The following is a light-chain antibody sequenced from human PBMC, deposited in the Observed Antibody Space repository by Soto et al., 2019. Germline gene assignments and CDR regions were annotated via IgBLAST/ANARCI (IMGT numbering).Light chain of an antibody. CDR3: QQYHSYSRT. CDR2: LAS. V-gene: IGKV1-5*03. CDR1: QTISSW. Sequence: DIQITQSPSTLSASVGDRVTITCRASQTISSWLAWYQQKPWKAPKLLIYLASSLESGVPARFSGSGSATEFTLSISSLQPDDFATYYCQQYHSYSRTFGQGTKVDIK. J-gene: IGKJ1*01.